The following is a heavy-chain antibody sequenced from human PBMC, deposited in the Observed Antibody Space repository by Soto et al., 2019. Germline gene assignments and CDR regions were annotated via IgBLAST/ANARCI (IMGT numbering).Heavy chain of an antibody. Sequence: ESLKISCVGSGSSFSRYTVGWVRQVPGKGLEWMGVIHPGDSDTIYSPSFQGQVTISADKSISTAYLQWSSLKASDTAMYYCTLSYGDSYYYYYGMDVWAKGPRSPSP. CDR2: IHPGDSDT. D-gene: IGHD4-17*01. J-gene: IGHJ6*02. V-gene: IGHV5-51*01. CDR1: GSSFSRYT. CDR3: TLSYGDSYYYYYGMDV.